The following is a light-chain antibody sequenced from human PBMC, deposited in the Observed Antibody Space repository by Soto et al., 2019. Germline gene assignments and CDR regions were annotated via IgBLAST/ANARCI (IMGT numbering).Light chain of an antibody. CDR2: GAS. V-gene: IGKV3-20*01. CDR1: QSVSSSY. CDR3: QQYGSSRT. Sequence: EIVLTQSPGTLSLSPGERATLSCRASQSVSSSYLAWYQQKPGQAPRLLIYGASTRATGITDRFSGSGSGTDFTLTISRLEPEYFAVYYCQQYGSSRTFGQGTKVDIK. J-gene: IGKJ1*01.